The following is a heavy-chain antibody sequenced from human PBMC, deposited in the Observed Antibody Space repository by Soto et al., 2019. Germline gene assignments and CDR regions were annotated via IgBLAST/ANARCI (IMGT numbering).Heavy chain of an antibody. Sequence: QVQLVESGGGVVQPGRSLRLSCAASGFAFSSYGMHWVRQAPGKGLEWVAVISYDGSNKYYADSVKGRFTISRDNSKKTLFLQMNSLGPEDTAVYYCASRVPHGTYGAPYFQHWGQGTLVTVSS. D-gene: IGHD1-26*01. CDR3: ASRVPHGTYGAPYFQH. J-gene: IGHJ1*01. V-gene: IGHV3-30*03. CDR1: GFAFSSYG. CDR2: ISYDGSNK.